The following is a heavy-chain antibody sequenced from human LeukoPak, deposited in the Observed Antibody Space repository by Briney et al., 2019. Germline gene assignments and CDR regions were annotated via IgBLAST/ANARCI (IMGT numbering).Heavy chain of an antibody. D-gene: IGHD3-22*01. V-gene: IGHV4-59*01. CDR2: VYHSGST. CDR1: GASISSDY. Sequence: PSETLSLTCTVFGASISSDYWNWIRQPPGKGLEWIGHVYHSGSTNYNPSLKSRVTISVDTSKNQFSLKLSSVTAADTAVYYCARAGNYYYSSGYYSHFDYWGQGTLVTVSS. J-gene: IGHJ4*02. CDR3: ARAGNYYYSSGYYSHFDY.